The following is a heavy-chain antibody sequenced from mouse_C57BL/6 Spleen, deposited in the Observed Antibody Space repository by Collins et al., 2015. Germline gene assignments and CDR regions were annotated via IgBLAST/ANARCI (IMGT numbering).Heavy chain of an antibody. D-gene: IGHD1-1*01. J-gene: IGHJ3*01. V-gene: IGHV1-50*01. Sequence: QVQLQQPGAELVKPGASVKLSCKASGYTFTSYWMQWVKQRPGQGLEWIGEIDPSDSYTNYIQKFKGKATLTVDTSSSTAYMQLSSLTSEDSAVYYCARRTNYGSSPAWFAYWGQGTLVTVSA. CDR3: ARRTNYGSSPAWFAY. CDR1: GYTFTSYW. CDR2: IDPSDSYT.